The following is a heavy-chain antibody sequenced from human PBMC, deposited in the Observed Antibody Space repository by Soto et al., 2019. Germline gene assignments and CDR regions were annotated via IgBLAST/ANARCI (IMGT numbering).Heavy chain of an antibody. D-gene: IGHD4-17*01. V-gene: IGHV3-33*01. Sequence: QVQLVESGGGVVQPGRSLRLSCAASGFTFSTYGMHWVRQAPGKGLEWVAVIWYAGSNKYYADYEKGRVNISRDKSKNTLYLQMNSLRAEDTAVYYCARGTVHFDYWGQGTLVTVSS. CDR1: GFTFSTYG. CDR3: ARGTVHFDY. CDR2: IWYAGSNK. J-gene: IGHJ4*02.